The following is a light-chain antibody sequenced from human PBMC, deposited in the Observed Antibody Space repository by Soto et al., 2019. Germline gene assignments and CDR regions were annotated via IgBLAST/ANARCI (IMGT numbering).Light chain of an antibody. CDR2: GAS. Sequence: IHMSLSPSTVSASVGDRVTITCRASQSLNNWLAWYQQKPGEAPKLLIYGASSLESGVPSRFSGSGFGTEFTLTITSLQPDDFATYYCQQYNSYSPWTFGQGTKVDIK. J-gene: IGKJ1*01. CDR3: QQYNSYSPWT. CDR1: QSLNNW. V-gene: IGKV1-5*01.